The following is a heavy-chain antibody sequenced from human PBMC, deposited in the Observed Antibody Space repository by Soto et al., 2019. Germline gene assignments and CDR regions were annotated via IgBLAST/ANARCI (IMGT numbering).Heavy chain of an antibody. Sequence: EVQLLEAGGDLVQPGGSLRLSCAASGFTFSTYAMNWVRQAPGKGLEWVASISGSGGNTYYADSVKGRFTISRDNSKNTLNLQMNGLRAEDTAVYYCVKAAAVYYFHHWGQGTLVTVSS. CDR1: GFTFSTYA. D-gene: IGHD6-25*01. V-gene: IGHV3-23*01. J-gene: IGHJ4*02. CDR2: ISGSGGNT. CDR3: VKAAAVYYFHH.